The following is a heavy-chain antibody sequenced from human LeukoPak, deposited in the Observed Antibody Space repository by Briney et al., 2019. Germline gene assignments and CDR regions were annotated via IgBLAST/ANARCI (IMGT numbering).Heavy chain of an antibody. Sequence: GGTLRLSCAASGFTFSSFGMHWVRQAPGKGLEWVSSITSTSSYISYADSVKGRFTISRDNAKNSMYLQMNSLRAEDTALYFCARDPYSGNYGNYYYYYMDVWGKGTTVTISS. J-gene: IGHJ6*03. CDR1: GFTFSSFG. V-gene: IGHV3-21*01. CDR2: ITSTSSYI. D-gene: IGHD1-26*01. CDR3: ARDPYSGNYGNYYYYYMDV.